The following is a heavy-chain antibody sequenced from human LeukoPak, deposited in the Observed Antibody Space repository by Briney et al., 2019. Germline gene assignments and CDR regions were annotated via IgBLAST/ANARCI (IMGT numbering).Heavy chain of an antibody. J-gene: IGHJ3*02. V-gene: IGHV3-30*18. D-gene: IGHD3-16*01. Sequence: GGSLRLSCAASGFTFSSYGMHWVRQAPGKGLEWVAVISYDGSNKYYADSVKGRFTISRDNSKNTLYLQMNSLRAEDTAVYYCAKVNYDTLPSGAFDIWGQGTMVTVSS. CDR1: GFTFSSYG. CDR3: AKVNYDTLPSGAFDI. CDR2: ISYDGSNK.